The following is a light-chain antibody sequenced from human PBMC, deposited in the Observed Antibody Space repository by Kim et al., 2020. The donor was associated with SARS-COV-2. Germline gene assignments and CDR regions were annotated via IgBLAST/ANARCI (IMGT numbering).Light chain of an antibody. CDR3: TSYRSSGYV. J-gene: IGLJ1*01. CDR1: SSDVGGYNY. Sequence: QSALTQPASVSGSPGQSITISCTGTSSDVGGYNYVSWYQQYPRKAPKLIIYDVFKRPSGVSNRFSGSKSGNTASLTISGLQAEDEAAYYCTSYRSSGYVFGTGTKVTVL. CDR2: DVF. V-gene: IGLV2-14*03.